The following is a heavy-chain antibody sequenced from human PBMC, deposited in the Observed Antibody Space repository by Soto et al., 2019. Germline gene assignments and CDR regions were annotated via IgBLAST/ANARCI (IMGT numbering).Heavy chain of an antibody. CDR3: GTKVAGTRWYFDY. J-gene: IGHJ4*02. Sequence: NPSETLSLTCAVYGGSFSGYYLSWIRQPPGKGLEWIGYIYYSGSTNYNPSLKSRVTISVDTSKNQFSLKLSSVTAADTAVYYCGTKVAGTRWYFDYWGQGTLVTVSS. CDR2: IYYSGST. D-gene: IGHD6-19*01. CDR1: GGSFSGYY. V-gene: IGHV4-59*01.